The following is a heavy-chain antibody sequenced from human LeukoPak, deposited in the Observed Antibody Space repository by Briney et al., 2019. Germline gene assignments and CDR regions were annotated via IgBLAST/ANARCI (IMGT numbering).Heavy chain of an antibody. J-gene: IGHJ6*02. Sequence: TGGSLRLSCAASGFTFSNHAMHWVRQAPGKGLEWVAVISYDETNKYYAESVKGRFTISRDNSKNTLYLQMNSLRAEDTAVYYCARRSFCSGANCQLYYYYVMDVWGQGTTVTVSS. CDR2: ISYDETNK. CDR1: GFTFSNHA. V-gene: IGHV3-30-3*01. D-gene: IGHD2-15*01. CDR3: ARRSFCSGANCQLYYYYVMDV.